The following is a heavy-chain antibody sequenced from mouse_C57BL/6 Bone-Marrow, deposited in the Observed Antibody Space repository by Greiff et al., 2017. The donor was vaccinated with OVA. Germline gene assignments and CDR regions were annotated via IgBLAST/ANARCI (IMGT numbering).Heavy chain of an antibody. CDR3: ARVGDYDEGYFDV. D-gene: IGHD2-4*01. CDR1: GFTFSSYA. J-gene: IGHJ1*03. V-gene: IGHV5-4*01. CDR2: ISDGGSYT. Sequence: EVHLVESGGGLVKPGGSLKLSCAASGFTFSSYAMSWVRQTPEKRLEWVATISDGGSYTYYPDNVKGRFTISRDNAKNNLYLQMSHLKSEDTAMYYCARVGDYDEGYFDVWGTGTTVTVSS.